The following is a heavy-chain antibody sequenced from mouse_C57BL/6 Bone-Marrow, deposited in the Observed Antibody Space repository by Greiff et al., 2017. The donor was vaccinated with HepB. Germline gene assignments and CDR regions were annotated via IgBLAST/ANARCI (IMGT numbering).Heavy chain of an antibody. CDR1: GYTFTSYW. CDR3: AREAILWPPWPHFDY. CDR2: IDPSDSET. Sequence: VQLQQPGAELVRPGSSVKLSCKASGYTFTSYWMHWVKQRPIQGLEWIGNIDPSDSETHYNQKFKDKATLTVDKSSSTAYMQLSSLTSEDSAVYYCAREAILWPPWPHFDYWGQGTTLTVSS. V-gene: IGHV1-52*01. J-gene: IGHJ2*01. D-gene: IGHD1-1*02.